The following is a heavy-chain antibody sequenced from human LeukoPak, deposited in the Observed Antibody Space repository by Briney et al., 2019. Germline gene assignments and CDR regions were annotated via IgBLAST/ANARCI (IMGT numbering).Heavy chain of an antibody. D-gene: IGHD2-2*01. V-gene: IGHV4-61*02. J-gene: IGHJ5*02. CDR3: AREVPARARYIPNPSEGWFDP. CDR1: GGSISSGSYY. CDR2: IYTSGST. Sequence: SETLSLTCTVSGGSISSGSYYWSWIRQPAGKGLEWIGRIYTSGSTNYNPSLKSRVTISVDTSKNQFSLKLSSVTAADTAVYYCAREVPARARYIPNPSEGWFDPWGQGTLVTVSS.